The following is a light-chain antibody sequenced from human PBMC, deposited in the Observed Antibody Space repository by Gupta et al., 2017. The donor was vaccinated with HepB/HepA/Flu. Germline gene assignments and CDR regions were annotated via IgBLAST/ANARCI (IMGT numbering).Light chain of an antibody. V-gene: IGLV3-25*03. CDR1: ALPKQY. Sequence: SYELTQPPSVSVSPGQTARITCSGAALPKQYAYWYQQKPGQAPALVIYKDSERPSGIPERFSGSSSGTTVTLTISGVQAEDEADYYCQSADSSGTYPVFGGGTKLTVL. J-gene: IGLJ2*01. CDR3: QSADSSGTYPV. CDR2: KDS.